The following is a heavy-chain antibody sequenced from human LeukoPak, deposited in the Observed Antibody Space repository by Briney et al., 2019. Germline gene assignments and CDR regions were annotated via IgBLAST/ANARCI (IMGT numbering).Heavy chain of an antibody. J-gene: IGHJ4*02. CDR3: ARGEHYCSGGSCYTYFDY. V-gene: IGHV4-59*01. CDR2: IYYSGST. CDR1: GGSISSYY. Sequence: SETLSLTCTVSGGSISSYYWSWIRQPPGKGLEWIGYIYYSGSTNYNPSLKSRVTISVDTSKNQFSLKLSSVTAADTAVYYCARGEHYCSGGSCYTYFDYWGQGTLVTVSS. D-gene: IGHD2-15*01.